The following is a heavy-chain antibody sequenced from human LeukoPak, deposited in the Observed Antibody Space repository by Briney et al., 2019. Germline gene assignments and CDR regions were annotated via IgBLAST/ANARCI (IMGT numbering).Heavy chain of an antibody. D-gene: IGHD2-15*01. J-gene: IGHJ4*02. Sequence: PGGSLRLSCAASGFTFSSYAMHWVRQAPGKGLEWVAVISYDGSNKYYADSVEGRFTISRDNSKNTLYLQMNSLRAEDTAVYYCARDGTDCSGGSCYSGLWSYFDYWDQGTLVTVSS. CDR3: ARDGTDCSGGSCYSGLWSYFDY. CDR2: ISYDGSNK. V-gene: IGHV3-30-3*01. CDR1: GFTFSSYA.